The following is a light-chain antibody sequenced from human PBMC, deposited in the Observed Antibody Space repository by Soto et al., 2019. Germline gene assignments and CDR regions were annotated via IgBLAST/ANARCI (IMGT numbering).Light chain of an antibody. CDR1: SSDVGGYNY. V-gene: IGLV2-11*01. CDR3: CLYADNYVV. Sequence: QSALTQSRSVSGSPGQSVTISCTGTSSDVGGYNYVSWYQQHPGKAPKLMIYDVSKRPSGVPDRFSGSKSGNTASLTISGLQAEDEADYYCCLYADNYVVFGGGTKLTVL. CDR2: DVS. J-gene: IGLJ2*01.